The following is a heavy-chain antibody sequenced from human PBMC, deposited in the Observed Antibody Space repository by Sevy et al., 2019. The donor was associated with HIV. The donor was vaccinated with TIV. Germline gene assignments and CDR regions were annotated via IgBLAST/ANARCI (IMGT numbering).Heavy chain of an antibody. D-gene: IGHD5-18*01. CDR3: ARDRAYSAVDY. CDR2: INEDGSRL. CDR1: GFTFSDSW. V-gene: IGHV3-7*01. Sequence: GGSLRLSCVASGFTFSDSWMIWVRQAPGKGLERIAFINEDGSRLGYVDSVRGRFTISRENIKNSLYLQMNNLSVEDTALYFCARDRAYSAVDYWGQGTLVTVSS. J-gene: IGHJ4*02.